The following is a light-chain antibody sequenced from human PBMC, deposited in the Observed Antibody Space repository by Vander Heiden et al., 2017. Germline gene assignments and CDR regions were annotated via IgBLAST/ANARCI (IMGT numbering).Light chain of an antibody. J-gene: IGKJ1*01. Sequence: EIVLTQSPGTLSLSPGERATLSCRAIQSISNNFLAWYQQKPGQAPRLLIYGASSRATGIPDSFSGSGSGTDFTLTISRLEPEDFAVYYCQQYGTSEWTFGQGTKVEIK. CDR2: GAS. V-gene: IGKV3-20*01. CDR3: QQYGTSEWT. CDR1: QSISNNF.